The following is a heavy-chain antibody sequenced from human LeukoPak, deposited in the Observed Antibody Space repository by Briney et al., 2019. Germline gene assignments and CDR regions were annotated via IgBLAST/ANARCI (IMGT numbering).Heavy chain of an antibody. J-gene: IGHJ4*02. CDR2: IYSGGST. CDR3: ARTGYSSGWSAYFDY. D-gene: IGHD6-19*01. Sequence: PGGSLRLSCAASEFSVGSNYMTWVRQAPGKGLEWVSLIYSGGSTYYADSVKGRFTISRDNAKNSLYLQMNSLRAEDTAVYYCARTGYSSGWSAYFDYWGQGTLVTVSS. V-gene: IGHV3-66*01. CDR1: EFSVGSNY.